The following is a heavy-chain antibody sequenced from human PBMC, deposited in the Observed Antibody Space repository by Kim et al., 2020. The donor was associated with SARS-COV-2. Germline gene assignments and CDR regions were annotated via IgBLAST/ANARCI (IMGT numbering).Heavy chain of an antibody. Sequence: TLSLTCTVSGGSISSGGYYWSWIRQHPGKGLEWIGYIYYSGSTYYNPSLKSRVTISVDTSKNKFSLKLSSVTAADTAVYYCARDRVAYYGEWLGYFDYWGQGTLVTVSS. D-gene: IGHD4-17*01. CDR2: IYYSGST. J-gene: IGHJ4*02. V-gene: IGHV4-31*03. CDR1: GGSISSGGYY. CDR3: ARDRVAYYGEWLGYFDY.